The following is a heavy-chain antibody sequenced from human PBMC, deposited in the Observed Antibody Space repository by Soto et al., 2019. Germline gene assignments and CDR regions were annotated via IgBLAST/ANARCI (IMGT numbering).Heavy chain of an antibody. CDR1: GYTFTSYG. D-gene: IGHD2-2*01. V-gene: IGHV1-18*01. CDR2: ISAYNGNT. J-gene: IGHJ5*02. CDR3: ARGYCISTSCYEDWFDH. Sequence: ASVKVSCKASGYTFTSYGISWVRQAPGQGLEWMGWISAYNGNTNYAQKLQGRVTMTTDTSTSTAYMELRSLRSDDTAVYYCARGYCISTSCYEDWFDHWGQGTLVTVSS.